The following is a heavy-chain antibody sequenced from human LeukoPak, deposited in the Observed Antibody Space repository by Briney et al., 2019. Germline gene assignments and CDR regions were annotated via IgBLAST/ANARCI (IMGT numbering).Heavy chain of an antibody. Sequence: GGSLRLSCAASGFTFSSYEMNWVRQAPGKGLEWVSYISSSGSTIYYADSVKGRFTISRDNAKNSLYLQMNSLRAEDTAVYYCARDPHYGDYGYFDYWGQGTLVTVSS. CDR3: ARDPHYGDYGYFDY. CDR1: GFTFSSYE. CDR2: ISSSGSTI. V-gene: IGHV3-48*03. J-gene: IGHJ4*02. D-gene: IGHD4-17*01.